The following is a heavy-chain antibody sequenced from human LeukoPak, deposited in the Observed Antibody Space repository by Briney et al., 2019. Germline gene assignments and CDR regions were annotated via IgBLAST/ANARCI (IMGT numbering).Heavy chain of an antibody. D-gene: IGHD6-19*01. V-gene: IGHV1-2*02. Sequence: ASVKVSCKASGYTFTNYGFNWVRQAPGQGLEWMGWINPNSGGTNYAQKFQGRVTMTRDTSISTAYMELSRLRSDDTAVYYCARVWQWRDYWGQGTLVTVSS. CDR2: INPNSGGT. J-gene: IGHJ4*02. CDR1: GYTFTNYG. CDR3: ARVWQWRDY.